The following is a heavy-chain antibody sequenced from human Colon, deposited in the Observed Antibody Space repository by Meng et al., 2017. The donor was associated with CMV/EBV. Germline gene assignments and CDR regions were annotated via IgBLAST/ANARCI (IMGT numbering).Heavy chain of an antibody. CDR3: ARDTGFYRIGMDV. J-gene: IGHJ6*02. CDR1: GFTFNSYW. CDR2: ISSDGSTT. Sequence: GGSLRLSCAASGFTFNSYWMHWVRQAPGKGLVWVSHISSDGSTTTYADFVKGRFTVSRDNAKNTLYLQMNSLRAEDTALYYCARDTGFYRIGMDVWGQGTTVTVSS. V-gene: IGHV3-74*01. D-gene: IGHD4-11*01.